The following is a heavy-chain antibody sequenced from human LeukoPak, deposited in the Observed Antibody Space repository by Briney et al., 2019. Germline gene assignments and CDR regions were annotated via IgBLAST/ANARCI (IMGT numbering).Heavy chain of an antibody. Sequence: GGSLRLSCAASGFTFSGYWMSWGRQAPGKGLEWVAKIKDDGTEQYYVDSVKGRFTISRDNAKNSLYPQMNTLRAEDTAVYYCARGGKKYFDYWGQGTQVTVSS. J-gene: IGHJ4*02. CDR2: IKDDGTEQ. CDR3: ARGGKKYFDY. CDR1: GFTFSGYW. D-gene: IGHD5-12*01. V-gene: IGHV3-7*01.